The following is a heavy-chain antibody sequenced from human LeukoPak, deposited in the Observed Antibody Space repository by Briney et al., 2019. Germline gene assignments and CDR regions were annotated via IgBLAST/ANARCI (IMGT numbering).Heavy chain of an antibody. D-gene: IGHD2-21*02. CDR3: AKTPSLIAYCGGDGYSIYYFDY. J-gene: IGHJ4*02. CDR1: VFTLSGYA. V-gene: IGHV3-23*01. Sequence: GGSLRLSRAPSVFTLSGYAMSWVRQAPGRGLEWVSAISGSGGSTYYAHSLKGRFTISRDNPKNMLYLQMTSLSAEDTAVYYCAKTPSLIAYCGGDGYSIYYFDYWGQGTLVTVSS. CDR2: ISGSGGST.